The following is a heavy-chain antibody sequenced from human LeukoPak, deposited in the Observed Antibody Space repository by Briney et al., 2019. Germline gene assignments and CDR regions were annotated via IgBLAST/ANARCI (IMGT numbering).Heavy chain of an antibody. V-gene: IGHV3-33*01. CDR3: ARDPAEMATPEYYFDY. J-gene: IGHJ4*02. CDR1: GFTFSSYA. Sequence: PGGSLRLSCAASGFTFSSYAMYWVRQAPGKGLEWVAVIWYDGSNKYYADSVKGRFTISRDNSKNTLYRQMNSLRAEDTAVYYCARDPAEMATPEYYFDYWGQGTLVTVSS. D-gene: IGHD5-24*01. CDR2: IWYDGSNK.